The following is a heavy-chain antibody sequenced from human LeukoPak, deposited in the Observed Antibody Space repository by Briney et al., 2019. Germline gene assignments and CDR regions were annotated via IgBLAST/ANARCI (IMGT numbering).Heavy chain of an antibody. CDR3: ARSSSWYGWFDP. J-gene: IGHJ5*02. CDR2: IYYSGST. D-gene: IGHD6-13*01. Sequence: SETLSLTCTVSGGSISSYYWSWIRQPPGKGLEWIGYIYYSGSTNYNPSLKSRVTISVDTSKNQYSLKLSSVTAADTAVYYCARSSSWYGWFDPWGQGTLVTVSS. V-gene: IGHV4-59*01. CDR1: GGSISSYY.